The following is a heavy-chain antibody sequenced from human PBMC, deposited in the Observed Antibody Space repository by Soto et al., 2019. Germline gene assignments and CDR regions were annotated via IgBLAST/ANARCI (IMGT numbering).Heavy chain of an antibody. V-gene: IGHV1-18*04. CDR2: ISAYNGNT. Sequence: GPPVKVSCKASGYTFTSYGISWVRQAPGQGLEWMGWISAYNGNTNYAQKLQGRVTMTTDTSTSTAYMELRGLRSDDTAVYYCARVGGSGSYYDYFDYWGQGTLVTVSS. CDR1: GYTFTSYG. J-gene: IGHJ4*02. D-gene: IGHD3-10*01. CDR3: ARVGGSGSYYDYFDY.